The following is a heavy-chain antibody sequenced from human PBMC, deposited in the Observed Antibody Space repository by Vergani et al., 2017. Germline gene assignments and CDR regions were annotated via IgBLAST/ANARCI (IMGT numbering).Heavy chain of an antibody. Sequence: QVQLVQSGAEVKKPGSSVKVSCKASGGTFSSYAISWVRQAPGQGLEWMGWMNPNSGNTGYAQKFQGRVTMTRNTSISTAYMELSSLRSEDTAVYYCARGRDGYNWVHWGQGTLVTVSS. V-gene: IGHV1-8*02. D-gene: IGHD5-24*01. CDR3: ARGRDGYNWVH. CDR1: GGTFSSYA. CDR2: MNPNSGNT. J-gene: IGHJ4*02.